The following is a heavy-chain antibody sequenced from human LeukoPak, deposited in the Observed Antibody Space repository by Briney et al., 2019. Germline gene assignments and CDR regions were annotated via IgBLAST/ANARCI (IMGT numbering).Heavy chain of an antibody. CDR3: ARRRYSGSSQHFDY. V-gene: IGHV3-21*01. CDR2: ISSGSSYI. Sequence: GGSLRLSCAASGFTFSSYAMNWVRQAPGKGLEWVSSISSGSSYIYYADSVKGRFTISRDNAKNSLYLQMNSLRAEDTAVYYCARRRYSGSSQHFDYWGQGTLVTVSS. CDR1: GFTFSSYA. D-gene: IGHD1-26*01. J-gene: IGHJ4*02.